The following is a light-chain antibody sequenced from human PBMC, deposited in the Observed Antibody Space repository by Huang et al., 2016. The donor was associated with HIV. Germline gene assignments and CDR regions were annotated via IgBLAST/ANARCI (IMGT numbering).Light chain of an antibody. CDR2: GAS. Sequence: EIVMTQSPATLSVSPGERATLSCRASQSVSSNSAWYQQKPGQAPRLLIYGASTRATGIPARFSGSGSGTEFTLTISSLQSEDFAVYYCQQYNNWPQGTFGQGTKVEIK. V-gene: IGKV3-15*01. J-gene: IGKJ1*01. CDR1: QSVSSN. CDR3: QQYNNWPQGT.